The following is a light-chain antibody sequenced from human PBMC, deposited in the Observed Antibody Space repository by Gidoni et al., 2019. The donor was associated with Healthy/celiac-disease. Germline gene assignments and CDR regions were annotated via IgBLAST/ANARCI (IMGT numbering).Light chain of an antibody. V-gene: IGLV4-69*01. CDR1: SGHSTYA. CDR2: LNSDGSH. Sequence: QLVLTQSPSASASLGASVKLTCTPSSGHSTYAIACHQQQPEKGPRYLMKLNSDGSHRKGDGIPDRFSGSSSGAERYLTISSLQSEDEADYYCQTWGTGIWVFGGGTKLTVL. J-gene: IGLJ3*02. CDR3: QTWGTGIWV.